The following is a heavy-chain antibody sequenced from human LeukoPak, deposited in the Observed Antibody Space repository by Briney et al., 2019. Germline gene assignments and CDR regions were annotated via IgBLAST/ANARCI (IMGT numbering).Heavy chain of an antibody. CDR3: TRETYYYYMDV. CDR2: IRSKAYGGTT. J-gene: IGHJ6*03. V-gene: IGHV3-49*03. Sequence: LSLTCAVYGGSFSGYYWSWIRQAPGKGLEWVGFIRSKAYGGTTEYAASVKGRFTISRDDSKSIAYLQMNSLKTEDTAVYYCTRETYYYYMDVWGKGTTVTVSS. CDR1: GGSFSGYY.